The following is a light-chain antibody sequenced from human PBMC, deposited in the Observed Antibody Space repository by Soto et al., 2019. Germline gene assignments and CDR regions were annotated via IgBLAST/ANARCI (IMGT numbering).Light chain of an antibody. CDR1: QSVSSY. Sequence: EIVLTQSPATLSLSPGERSTLSCRASQSVSSYLGWYQQKPGQAPRLLIYDAYNRATGIPPRFSGSGSGTDFTLTISSLEPEDSAVYYCQQRHAWPITFGQGTRLEIK. J-gene: IGKJ5*01. CDR3: QQRHAWPIT. V-gene: IGKV3-11*01. CDR2: DAY.